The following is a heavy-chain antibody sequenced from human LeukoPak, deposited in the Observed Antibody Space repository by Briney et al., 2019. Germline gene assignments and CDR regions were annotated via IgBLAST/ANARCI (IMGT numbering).Heavy chain of an antibody. CDR2: IYHSGST. CDR1: GYSISSGYY. V-gene: IGHV4-38-2*02. Sequence: SGTLSLTCTVSGYSISSGYYWGWIRQPPGKGLEWIGSIYHSGSTYYNPSLKSRVTISVDTSKNQFSLKLSSVTAADTAVYYCARDRGSGWYRDAFDIWGQGTMVTVSS. D-gene: IGHD6-19*01. CDR3: ARDRGSGWYRDAFDI. J-gene: IGHJ3*02.